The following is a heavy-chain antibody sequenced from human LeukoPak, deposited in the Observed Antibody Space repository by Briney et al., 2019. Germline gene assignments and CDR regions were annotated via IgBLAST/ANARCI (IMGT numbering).Heavy chain of an antibody. Sequence: GGSLRLSCAASGFTFSSYSMNWVRQAPGKGLEWVSSISSSSSYIYYADSVKGRFTISRDNAKNSLYLQMNSLRAEDTAVYYCARDSLSGWYDEDYFDYWGQGTLVTVSS. CDR2: ISSSSSYI. V-gene: IGHV3-21*01. J-gene: IGHJ4*02. CDR3: ARDSLSGWYDEDYFDY. D-gene: IGHD6-19*01. CDR1: GFTFSSYS.